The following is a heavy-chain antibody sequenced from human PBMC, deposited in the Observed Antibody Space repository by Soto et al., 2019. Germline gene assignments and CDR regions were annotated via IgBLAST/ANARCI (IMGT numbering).Heavy chain of an antibody. V-gene: IGHV3-74*03. J-gene: IGHJ5*02. D-gene: IGHD1-26*01. CDR2: INTDGSRT. CDR1: KFTFSRYW. Sequence: EVQLVESGGGLVQPGGSLRLSCAASKFTFSRYWMHWVRQTPGKGLMWVARINTDGSRTTYADSVKGRFPISRDNAKKTVFMDMNRLRADDTAVYYCARVASGSDDWFDPWGKGTPVTVSS. CDR3: ARVASGSDDWFDP.